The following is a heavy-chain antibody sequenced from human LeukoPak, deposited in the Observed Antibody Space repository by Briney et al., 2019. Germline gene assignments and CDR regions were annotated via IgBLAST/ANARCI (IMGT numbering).Heavy chain of an antibody. Sequence: GGSLRLPCAASGFTFSSYWMHWVRQAPGKGLVWVSRINSDGISTGYADSVKGRFTISRDNAKNTLYLQMNSLRAEDTAVYYCAVLVRYYYYGMDVWGQGTTVTVSS. CDR1: GFTFSSYW. V-gene: IGHV3-74*01. CDR3: AVLVRYYYYGMDV. D-gene: IGHD2-15*01. CDR2: INSDGIST. J-gene: IGHJ6*02.